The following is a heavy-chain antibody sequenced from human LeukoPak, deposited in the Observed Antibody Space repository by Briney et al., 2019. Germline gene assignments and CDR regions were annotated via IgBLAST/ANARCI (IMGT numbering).Heavy chain of an antibody. V-gene: IGHV1-2*02. D-gene: IGHD2-2*01. CDR1: GYTFAGYY. CDR2: INPNSGGT. J-gene: IGHJ4*02. Sequence: ASVKVSCKASGYTFAGYYMHWVRQAPGQGLEWVGWINPNSGGTNYAQKFQGRVTMTRDTSISTAYMELSRLRSDDTAVYYCATAYRALGYCSSTSCFEADFDYWGQGTLVTVSS. CDR3: ATAYRALGYCSSTSCFEADFDY.